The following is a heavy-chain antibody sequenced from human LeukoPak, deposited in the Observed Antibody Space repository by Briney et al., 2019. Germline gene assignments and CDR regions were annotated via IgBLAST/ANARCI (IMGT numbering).Heavy chain of an antibody. CDR1: GHSISSYY. CDR3: ARDVKWELLRERAFDI. D-gene: IGHD1-26*01. J-gene: IGHJ3*02. V-gene: IGHV4-59*01. CDR2: IYYSGST. Sequence: PSETLSLTCTVSGHSISSYYWSWIRQPPGKGLEWIGFIYYSGSTNYNPSLKSRVTISVDTSKNQFSLKLSSVTAADTAVYYCARDVKWELLRERAFDIWGQGTMVTVSS.